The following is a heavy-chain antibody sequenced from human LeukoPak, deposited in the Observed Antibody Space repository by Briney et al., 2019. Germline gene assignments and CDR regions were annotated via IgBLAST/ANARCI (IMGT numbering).Heavy chain of an antibody. Sequence: GASVKVSCKASGYTFTSYDTNWVRQATGQGLEWMGWMNPNSGNTGYAQKFQGRVTMTRNTSISTAYMELSSLRSEDTAVYYCARGRWLQGGYYFDYWGQGTLVTVSS. CDR2: MNPNSGNT. J-gene: IGHJ4*02. CDR3: ARGRWLQGGYYFDY. V-gene: IGHV1-8*01. CDR1: GYTFTSYD. D-gene: IGHD5-24*01.